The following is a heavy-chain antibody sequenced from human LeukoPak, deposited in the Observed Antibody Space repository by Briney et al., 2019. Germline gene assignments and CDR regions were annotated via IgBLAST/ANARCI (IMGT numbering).Heavy chain of an antibody. J-gene: IGHJ6*03. CDR3: ARAAARRQHYYYYMDV. D-gene: IGHD6-6*01. CDR1: GYTFTSYD. CDR2: IIPIFGTA. V-gene: IGHV1-69*06. Sequence: GASVKVSCKASGYTFTSYDISWVRQAPGQGLEWMGGIIPIFGTANYAQKFQGRVTITADKSTSTAYMELSSLRSEDTAVYYCARAAARRQHYYYYMDVWGKGTTVTVSS.